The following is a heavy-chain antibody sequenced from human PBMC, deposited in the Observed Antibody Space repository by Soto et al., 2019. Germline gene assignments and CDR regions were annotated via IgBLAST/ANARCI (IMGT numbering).Heavy chain of an antibody. CDR3: SIHNLPRAPSIDS. J-gene: IGHJ5*01. V-gene: IGHV1-18*04. CDR2: ISAYNGNT. D-gene: IGHD1-20*01. Sequence: DSLPVPCKASGYTFTSYGISWVRQAPGQGLEWMGWISAYNGNTNYAQKLQGRVTMTTDTSTSTAYMELRSLRSADTAVYYCSIHNLPRAPSIDSSCQGTLVSVSA. CDR1: GYTFTSYG.